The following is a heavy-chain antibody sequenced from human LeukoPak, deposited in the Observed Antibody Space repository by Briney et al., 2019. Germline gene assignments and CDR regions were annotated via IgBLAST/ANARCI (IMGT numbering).Heavy chain of an antibody. D-gene: IGHD2-15*01. Sequence: GGSLRLSCAASGFPFSNHAMSWVRQPPGKGLEWVAAISNGNTYYADSVRGRFAISRDDSKNMVYLQMNSLRDEDSALYYCVREAGYCASVCLKSNWFDPWGQGTLVTVSS. V-gene: IGHV3-23*01. J-gene: IGHJ5*02. CDR3: VREAGYCASVCLKSNWFDP. CDR1: GFPFSNHA. CDR2: ISNGNT.